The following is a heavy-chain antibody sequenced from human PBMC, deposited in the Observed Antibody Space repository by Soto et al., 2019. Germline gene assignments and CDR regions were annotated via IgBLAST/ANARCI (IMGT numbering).Heavy chain of an antibody. CDR3: ARDQTGITTTGGGRIDY. Sequence: QVQLVESGGGAVQPGRSLRISCAASGFTFSSHAMHWVRQAPGKGLECVAIISYDGSNKYYGDSVRGRLTISRDNSKNTIYLQMNSLRAEDTAVYYCARDQTGITTTGGGRIDYWGQGTLVTVSS. CDR1: GFTFSSHA. J-gene: IGHJ4*02. CDR2: ISYDGSNK. V-gene: IGHV3-30-3*01. D-gene: IGHD6-13*01.